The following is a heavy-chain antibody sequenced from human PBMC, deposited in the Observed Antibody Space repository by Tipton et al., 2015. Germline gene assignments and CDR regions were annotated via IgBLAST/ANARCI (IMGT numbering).Heavy chain of an antibody. V-gene: IGHV4-38-2*01. J-gene: IGHJ4*02. CDR2: IYHSGTT. D-gene: IGHD2-21*02. CDR1: GYSISSGYY. Sequence: PGLVKPSETLSLTCDVSGYSISSGYYWGWIRQPPGKGLEWIGSIYHSGTTYSNPSLKSRVTISIDRFKNQFSLKLSSVTAADTAVYYYASPSLPHDRGDYYFQSWGQGSLVTVSS. CDR3: ASPSLPHDRGDYYFQS.